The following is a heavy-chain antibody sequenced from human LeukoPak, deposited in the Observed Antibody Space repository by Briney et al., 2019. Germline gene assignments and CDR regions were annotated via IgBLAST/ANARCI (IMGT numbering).Heavy chain of an antibody. CDR2: INHSGST. D-gene: IGHD6-6*01. CDR3: ARGLDHNIAARPPRGWFDP. Sequence: PSETLSLTCAVYGGSFSGYYWSWIRQPPGKGPEWIGEINHSGSTNYNPSLKSRVTISVDTSKNQFSLKLSSVTAADTAVYYCARGLDHNIAARPPRGWFDPWGQGTLVTVSS. V-gene: IGHV4-34*01. CDR1: GGSFSGYY. J-gene: IGHJ5*02.